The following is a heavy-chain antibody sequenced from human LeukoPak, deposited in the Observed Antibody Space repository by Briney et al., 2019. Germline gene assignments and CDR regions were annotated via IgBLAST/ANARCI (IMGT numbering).Heavy chain of an antibody. CDR1: GFTFSDYN. Sequence: GGSLRLSCAASGFTFSDYNMNWVRQAPGKGLEWVSSISSSSSYIYYADSVKGRFTISRDNAKNTLYLQMNSLRAEDTAVYYCARSREPGRDGDYWGQGTLVTVSS. CDR2: ISSSSSYI. V-gene: IGHV3-21*01. D-gene: IGHD5-24*01. CDR3: ARSREPGRDGDY. J-gene: IGHJ4*02.